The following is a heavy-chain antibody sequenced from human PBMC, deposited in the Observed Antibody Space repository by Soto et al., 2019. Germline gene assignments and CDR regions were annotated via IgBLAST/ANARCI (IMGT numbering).Heavy chain of an antibody. J-gene: IGHJ5*02. CDR3: AKDPRIVVVVAATGWFDP. Sequence: PGGSLRLSCAASGFTFSSYAMSWVRQAPGKGLGWVSAISGSGGSTYYADSVKGRFTISRDNSKNTLYLQMNSLRAEDTAVYYCAKDPRIVVVVAATGWFDPWGQGTLVTVSS. D-gene: IGHD2-15*01. CDR2: ISGSGGST. V-gene: IGHV3-23*01. CDR1: GFTFSSYA.